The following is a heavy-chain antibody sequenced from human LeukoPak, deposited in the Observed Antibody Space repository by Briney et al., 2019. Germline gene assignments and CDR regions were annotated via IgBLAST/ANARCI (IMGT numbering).Heavy chain of an antibody. CDR2: IYYSGST. CDR3: ARETVAGTLDY. Sequence: SETLSLTCTVSGGSISSSSYYWGWIRQPPGKGLECIGSIYYSGSTYYNPSLKSRVTISVDTSKNQFSLKLSSVTAADTAVYYCARETVAGTLDYWGQGTLVTVSS. J-gene: IGHJ4*02. D-gene: IGHD6-19*01. V-gene: IGHV4-39*07. CDR1: GGSISSSSYY.